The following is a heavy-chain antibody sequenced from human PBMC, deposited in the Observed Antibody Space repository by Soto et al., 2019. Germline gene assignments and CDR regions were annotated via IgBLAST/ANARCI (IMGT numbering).Heavy chain of an antibody. Sequence: QVQLQESGPGLVKPSQTLSLTCTVSGGSISSGDYYWSWIRQPPGKGLEWIGYIYYSGSTYYNPSLKSRVTISVDTSKNQFSLKLSSVTAADTAVYYCARESYDFWSGHKINYYYYGMDVWGQGTTVTVSS. J-gene: IGHJ6*02. CDR3: ARESYDFWSGHKINYYYYGMDV. CDR2: IYYSGST. V-gene: IGHV4-30-4*01. CDR1: GGSISSGDYY. D-gene: IGHD3-3*01.